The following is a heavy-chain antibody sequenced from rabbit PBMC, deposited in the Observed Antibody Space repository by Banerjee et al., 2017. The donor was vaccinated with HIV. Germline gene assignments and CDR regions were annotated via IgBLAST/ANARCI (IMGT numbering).Heavy chain of an antibody. J-gene: IGHJ4*01. CDR3: ARVSNNGLSSNL. V-gene: IGHV1S40*01. Sequence: QSLEESGGGLVKPGASLTLTCKASGIDFSSAYDMCWVRQAPGKGLEWIGYIYTGDDTTYYASWAKGRFTISKTSSTTVTLQMTSLTAADTAIYFCARVSNNGLSSNLWGPGTLVTVS. CDR1: GIDFSSAYD. CDR2: IYTGDDTT. D-gene: IGHD2-1*01.